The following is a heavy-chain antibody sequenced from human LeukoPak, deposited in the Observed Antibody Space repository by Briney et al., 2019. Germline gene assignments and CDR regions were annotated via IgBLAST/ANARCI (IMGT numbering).Heavy chain of an antibody. CDR3: ARVLSRGYSGYDLWNYYYYYMDV. Sequence: GGSLRLSCAASGFTVSSNYMSWVRQAPGKGLEWVSVIYSGGSTYYADSVKGRFTISRDNSKNPLYLQMNSLRAEDTAVYYCARVLSRGYSGYDLWNYYYYYMDVWGKGTTVTVSS. J-gene: IGHJ6*03. D-gene: IGHD5-12*01. V-gene: IGHV3-53*01. CDR1: GFTVSSNY. CDR2: IYSGGST.